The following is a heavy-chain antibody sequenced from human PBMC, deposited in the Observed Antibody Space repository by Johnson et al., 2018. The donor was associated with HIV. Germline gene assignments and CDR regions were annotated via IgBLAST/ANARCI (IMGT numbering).Heavy chain of an antibody. D-gene: IGHD2-2*01. Sequence: QVQLVESGGGVVQPGRSLRLSCAASGFTFSNFALHWVRQAPGKGLEWVAIISYDGNNKYYADSVKGRIAISRENAKNSLCLQVSSLRAGDTGKRRFAVRQNRCNAACQDGFHIWRQGTIVTVSS. J-gene: IGHJ3*02. CDR3: AVRQNRCNAACQDGFHI. V-gene: IGHV3-30*09. CDR1: GFTFSNFA. CDR2: ISYDGNNK.